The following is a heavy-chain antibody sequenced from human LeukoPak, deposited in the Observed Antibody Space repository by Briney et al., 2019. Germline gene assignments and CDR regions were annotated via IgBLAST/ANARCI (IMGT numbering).Heavy chain of an antibody. J-gene: IGHJ4*02. CDR3: AKENWVYNWKYDSSGSGINY. CDR2: ISGGGGST. CDR1: GFTFGNSA. D-gene: IGHD3-22*01. V-gene: IGHV3-23*01. Sequence: GGSLRLSCAASGFTFGNSAMSWVRQAPGKGLEWVSTISGGGGSTYYADSVKGRFTISRDNSKNTLYLQMNSLRAEDTAVYYCAKENWVYNWKYDSSGSGINYWGQGTLVTVSS.